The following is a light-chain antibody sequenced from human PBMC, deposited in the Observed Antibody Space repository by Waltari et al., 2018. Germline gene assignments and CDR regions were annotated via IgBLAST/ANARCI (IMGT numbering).Light chain of an antibody. CDR2: WSS. CDR1: QTVLHSSDTKNY. Sequence: DIVMTQSPDSLAVSLGERATINCKSSQTVLHSSDTKNYVAWYQQKPGQPPKLLIYWSSTRESGVPDRFSGSGSGTDFTLTISSLQAEDVAVYYCHQYSSTPWTFGQGTKLEVK. V-gene: IGKV4-1*01. J-gene: IGKJ1*01. CDR3: HQYSSTPWT.